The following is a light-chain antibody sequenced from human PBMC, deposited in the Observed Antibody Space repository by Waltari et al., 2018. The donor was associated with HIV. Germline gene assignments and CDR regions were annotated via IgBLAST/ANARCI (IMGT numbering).Light chain of an antibody. CDR1: SDSVSTSYY. Sequence: PSFSVSPGGTVTLTCGLSSDSVSTSYYPSWYQQTPGQAPRTLIYSTNTRSSGVPDRFSGSILGNKAALTITGAQADDESDYYCVLYMGSGIGVFGGGTKLTVL. V-gene: IGLV8-61*01. CDR2: STN. J-gene: IGLJ3*02. CDR3: VLYMGSGIGV.